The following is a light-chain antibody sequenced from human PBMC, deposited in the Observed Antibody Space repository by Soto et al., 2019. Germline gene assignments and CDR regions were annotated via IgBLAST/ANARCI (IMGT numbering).Light chain of an antibody. V-gene: IGKV3-15*01. CDR1: QSVSSN. Sequence: EIVMTQSPATLSVSPGERATLSCRASQSVSSNLAWYQQKPGQAPRLLIYGASTSATGIPARFSGSGSGTEFTLTINSLQSADFAVYYCQQYYNWPPYTFGQGTTLEIK. J-gene: IGKJ2*01. CDR2: GAS. CDR3: QQYYNWPPYT.